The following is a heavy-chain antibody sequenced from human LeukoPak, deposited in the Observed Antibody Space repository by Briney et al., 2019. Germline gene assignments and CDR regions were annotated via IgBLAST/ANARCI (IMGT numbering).Heavy chain of an antibody. CDR2: ISSSGSTI. J-gene: IGHJ6*04. CDR3: AELGITMIGGV. Sequence: GGSLRLSCAASGFTLSSYEMNWVRQAPGKGLEWASYISSSGSTIYYADSVKGRFTISRDNAKNSLYLQMNSLRAEDTAVYYCAELGITMIGGVWGKGTTVTISS. CDR1: GFTLSSYE. D-gene: IGHD3-10*02. V-gene: IGHV3-48*03.